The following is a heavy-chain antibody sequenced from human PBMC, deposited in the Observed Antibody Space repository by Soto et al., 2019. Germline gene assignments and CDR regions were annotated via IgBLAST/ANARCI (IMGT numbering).Heavy chain of an antibody. CDR2: ISAYNGNT. CDR1: GYSFTRYY. D-gene: IGHD1-26*01. CDR3: ARGGQWDFLSDH. Sequence: QVQLVQSGAEVKKPGASVKVSCKASGYSFTRYYINWVRQAPGQGLEWMGWISAYNGNTHYEEKLQGRVTLTTDTSTSTAYMELRSLRSDDTAVYFCARGGQWDFLSDHWGQGTLVTVSS. V-gene: IGHV1-18*01. J-gene: IGHJ4*02.